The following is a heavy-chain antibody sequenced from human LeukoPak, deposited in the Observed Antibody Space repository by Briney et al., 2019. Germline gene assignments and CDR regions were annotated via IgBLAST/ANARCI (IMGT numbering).Heavy chain of an antibody. CDR1: GGSISSYY. CDR2: IYYSGST. Sequence: PSETLSLTCTVSGGSISSYYWSWIRQPPGKGLEWIGYIYYSGSTNYNPSLKSRVTISVDTSKNQSSLKLSSVTAADTAVYYCARSASYNWNYGNFDYWGQGTLVTVSS. CDR3: ARSASYNWNYGNFDY. D-gene: IGHD1-7*01. J-gene: IGHJ4*02. V-gene: IGHV4-59*08.